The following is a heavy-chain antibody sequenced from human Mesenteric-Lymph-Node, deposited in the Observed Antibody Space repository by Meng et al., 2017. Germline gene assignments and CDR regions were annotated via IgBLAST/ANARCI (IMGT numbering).Heavy chain of an antibody. CDR1: GFTFSAYW. CDR2: ISGAGGGS. J-gene: IGHJ3*02. D-gene: IGHD3-22*01. CDR3: ARDFETYFYDSGDDSGIAFDI. Sequence: LSLTCAASGFTFSAYWMSWVRQAPGKGLEWVSAISGAGGGSDYADSVKGRFTVSRDNSKNTLYLQMNSLRAEDTAVYYCARDFETYFYDSGDDSGIAFDIWGQGTVVTVSS. V-gene: IGHV3-23*01.